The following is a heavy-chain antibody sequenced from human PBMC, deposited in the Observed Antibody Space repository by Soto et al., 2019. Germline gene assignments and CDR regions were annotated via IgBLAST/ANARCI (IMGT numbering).Heavy chain of an antibody. CDR1: GYTFTSYA. Sequence: VASVKVSCKASGYTFTSYALSWVRHAPGQGLEWMGWISTYNGNTNYAQNLQGRVTMTTDISTNTAYMELRSLRSDDTAVYYCARVVGGIPVAGSWNWFDPWGQGTLVTVSS. V-gene: IGHV1-18*04. CDR3: ARVVGGIPVAGSWNWFDP. J-gene: IGHJ5*02. D-gene: IGHD6-19*01. CDR2: ISTYNGNT.